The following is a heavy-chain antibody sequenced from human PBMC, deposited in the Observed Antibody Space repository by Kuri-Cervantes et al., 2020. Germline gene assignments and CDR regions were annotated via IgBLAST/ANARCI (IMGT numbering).Heavy chain of an antibody. Sequence: GGSLRLSCAASGFTFSSYSMNWVRQAPGKGLEWVSSISSSSSYIYYADSVKGRFTISRDNAMNSLYLQMNSLRAEDTAVYYCAREEVSGSNYYYYMDVWGKGATVTVSS. J-gene: IGHJ6*03. CDR3: AREEVSGSNYYYYMDV. CDR2: ISSSSSYI. D-gene: IGHD2/OR15-2a*01. CDR1: GFTFSSYS. V-gene: IGHV3-21*01.